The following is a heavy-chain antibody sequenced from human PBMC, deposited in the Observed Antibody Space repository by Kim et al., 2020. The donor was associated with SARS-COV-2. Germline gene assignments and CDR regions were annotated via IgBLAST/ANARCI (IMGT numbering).Heavy chain of an antibody. CDR2: INHSGST. V-gene: IGHV4-34*01. J-gene: IGHJ5*02. Sequence: SETLSLTCAVYGGSFSGYYWSWIRQPPGKGLEWIGEINHSGSTNYNPSLKSRVTISVDTSKNQFSLKLSSVTAADTAVYYCARGGYCTNGVCHGWFDPWGQGTLVTVSS. D-gene: IGHD2-8*01. CDR3: ARGGYCTNGVCHGWFDP. CDR1: GGSFSGYY.